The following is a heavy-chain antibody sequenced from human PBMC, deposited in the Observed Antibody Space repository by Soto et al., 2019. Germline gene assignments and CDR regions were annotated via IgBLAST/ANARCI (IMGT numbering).Heavy chain of an antibody. J-gene: IGHJ5*02. D-gene: IGHD2-21*02. V-gene: IGHV1-18*01. CDR3: ERLQLGGDRMLNWFDP. CDR2: INVYNGDR. CDR1: GYIFTKYG. Sequence: ASVKVSCKAQGYIFTKYGIGWVRQAPGHGLEWMGLINVYNGDRKVAQKFQGRVSMTTDTATDTAYMELKSLRSGDTAVDYCERLQLGGDRMLNWFDPWGQGTLVTVSS.